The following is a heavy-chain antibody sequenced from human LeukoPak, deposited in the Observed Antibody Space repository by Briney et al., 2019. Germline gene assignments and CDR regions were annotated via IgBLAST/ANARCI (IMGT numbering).Heavy chain of an antibody. V-gene: IGHV1-18*01. CDR3: ARDNDFGDLAAFDI. Sequence: GASVKVSCKASGYTYINYGISWVRQAPGHGPEWMGWISAYNGYTHSAQNLQGRFTMTTDTHSTTAYMDLTSLTSDDTAVYYCARDNDFGDLAAFDIWGQGTMVTVSS. J-gene: IGHJ3*02. CDR2: ISAYNGYT. CDR1: GYTYINYG. D-gene: IGHD3-10*01.